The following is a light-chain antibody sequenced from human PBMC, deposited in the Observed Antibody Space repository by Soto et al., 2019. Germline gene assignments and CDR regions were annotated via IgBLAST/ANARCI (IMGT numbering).Light chain of an antibody. V-gene: IGKV3-20*01. CDR2: GAS. J-gene: IGKJ2*01. CDR3: QQYGSSPYT. CDR1: QRVSSRF. Sequence: EIVLTQSPGTLSLSPGERATLSCRASQRVSSRFLAWYQQKPGQAPRLLMYGASSRATGIPDRFSGTGSGADFTLTISRLEPEDFAVYYCQQYGSSPYTFGLGTKLEIK.